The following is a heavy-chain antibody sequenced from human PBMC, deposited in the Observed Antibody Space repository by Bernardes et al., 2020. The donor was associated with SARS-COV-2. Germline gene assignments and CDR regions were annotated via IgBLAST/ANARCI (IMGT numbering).Heavy chain of an antibody. CDR1: GYTFTSYD. Sequence: ALMKFSCKASGYTFTSYDINWVRQATGKGLEWMGWMNPNSGNTGYAQNFQGRVTMTRNTSISTAYMERSSLRSEDTAVYYCSRGPFSTFNWHWGVDYWGQGTLVTVSS. V-gene: IGHV1-8*01. CDR3: SRGPFSTFNWHWGVDY. D-gene: IGHD1-7*01. CDR2: MNPNSGNT. J-gene: IGHJ4*02.